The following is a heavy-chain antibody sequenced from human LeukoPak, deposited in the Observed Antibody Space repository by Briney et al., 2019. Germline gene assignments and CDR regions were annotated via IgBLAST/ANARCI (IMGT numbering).Heavy chain of an antibody. CDR2: IYYSGST. Sequence: GSLRLSCAASGFTFSSYGMSWIRQPPGKGLEWIGSIYYSGSTYYNPSLKSRVTISVDTSKNQFSLKLSSVTAADTAVYYCAAVVTLDAFDIWGQGTMVTVSS. V-gene: IGHV4-38-2*01. J-gene: IGHJ3*02. CDR1: GFTFSSYG. D-gene: IGHD4-23*01. CDR3: AAVVTLDAFDI.